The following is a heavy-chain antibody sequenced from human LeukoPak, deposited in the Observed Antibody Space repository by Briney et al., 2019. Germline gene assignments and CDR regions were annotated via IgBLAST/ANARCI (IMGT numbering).Heavy chain of an antibody. CDR3: ARRAAVGKNWFDP. CDR1: GDSMSTNNHH. D-gene: IGHD6-13*01. CDR2: ISYRGTT. Sequence: PSETLSLTCSVSGDSMSTNNHHWGWIRQPPGKGLEWIGSISYRGTTYYNPSLKSRVTISVDTSENLFSLKVNYVTAADTAVYYCARRAAVGKNWFDPWGQGTLVTVSS. J-gene: IGHJ5*02. V-gene: IGHV4-39*01.